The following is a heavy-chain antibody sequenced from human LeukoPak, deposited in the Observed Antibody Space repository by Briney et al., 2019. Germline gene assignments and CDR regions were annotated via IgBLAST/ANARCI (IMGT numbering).Heavy chain of an antibody. CDR1: GYSFTSYW. J-gene: IGHJ3*02. CDR3: ARQGLVAWFGELYAFDI. D-gene: IGHD3-10*01. CDR2: IYPGYSDT. Sequence: GESLKISCKGSGYSFTSYWIGWVRPMPGKGLEWMGIIYPGYSDTRYSASFQGQVTISADKSISTAYLQWSSLKASDTAMYYCARQGLVAWFGELYAFDIWGQGTMVTVSS. V-gene: IGHV5-51*01.